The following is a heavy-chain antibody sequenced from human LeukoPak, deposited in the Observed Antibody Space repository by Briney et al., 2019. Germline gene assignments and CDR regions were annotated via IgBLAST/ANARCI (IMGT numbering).Heavy chain of an antibody. CDR2: ISAYNGNT. J-gene: IGHJ3*02. Sequence: ASVKVSCKASGYTFTSYGISWVRQAPGQGLEWMGWISAYNGNTNYAQKLQGRVTMTTDTSTSTAYMELRSLRSDDTAVYYCARVRGRYIVVVPAAIRHDAFDIWGQGTMVTVSS. CDR3: ARVRGRYIVVVPAAIRHDAFDI. V-gene: IGHV1-18*01. CDR1: GYTFTSYG. D-gene: IGHD2-2*02.